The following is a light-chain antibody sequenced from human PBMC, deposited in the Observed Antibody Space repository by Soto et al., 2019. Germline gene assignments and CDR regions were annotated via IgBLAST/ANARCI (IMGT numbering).Light chain of an antibody. CDR1: QGISSH. CDR2: AAS. J-gene: IGKJ5*01. V-gene: IGKV1-9*01. Sequence: DIQLTQSPSFLSASVGDRVTITCRASQGISSHLAWYQQKPGKAPKLLIYAASTLQSGVPSRFSGSGSGTEFSLTMNSLQPEDFATSYCQQLNSYPITVGQGTRLEIK. CDR3: QQLNSYPIT.